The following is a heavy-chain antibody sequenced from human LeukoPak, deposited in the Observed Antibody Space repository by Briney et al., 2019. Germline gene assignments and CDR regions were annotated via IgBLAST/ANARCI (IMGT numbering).Heavy chain of an antibody. CDR2: ISSSGSTI. CDR3: AGESPYCGGDCYLSDAFDI. J-gene: IGHJ3*02. Sequence: SGGSLRLSCAASGFTFSDYYMSWIRQAPGKGLEWVSYISSSGSTIYYADSVKGRFTISRDNAKNSLYLQMNSLRAEDTAVYYCAGESPYCGGDCYLSDAFDIWGQGTMVTVSS. D-gene: IGHD2-21*02. CDR1: GFTFSDYY. V-gene: IGHV3-11*01.